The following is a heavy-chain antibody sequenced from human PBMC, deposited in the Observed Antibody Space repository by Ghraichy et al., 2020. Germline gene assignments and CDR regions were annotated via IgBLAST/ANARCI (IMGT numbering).Heavy chain of an antibody. CDR2: VRENSGAT. Sequence: GGSLRLSCAASGFTFSTYAMGWVRQAPGKGLEWVSTVRENSGATYYADSVKGRFTISRDDSKNTLYLQMNSLRPEDTAVYHCAKFGGGSYGDYWGQGTLATVSS. J-gene: IGHJ4*02. D-gene: IGHD1-26*01. CDR1: GFTFSTYA. CDR3: AKFGGGSYGDY. V-gene: IGHV3-23*01.